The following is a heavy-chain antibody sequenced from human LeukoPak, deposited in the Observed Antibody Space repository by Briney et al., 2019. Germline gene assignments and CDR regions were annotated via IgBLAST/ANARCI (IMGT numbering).Heavy chain of an antibody. J-gene: IGHJ3*02. D-gene: IGHD3/OR15-3a*01. V-gene: IGHV3-23*01. Sequence: QPGGSLRLSCAASTITFRSYVMTWVRQAPGKGLEWVSAMSGTGGRTYYADSVKGRFTISRDNSKNTLHLQMNSLRAEDTAVYYCAKKLIDFNGFDIWGQGTMVTVSS. CDR3: AKKLIDFNGFDI. CDR1: TITFRSYV. CDR2: MSGTGGRT.